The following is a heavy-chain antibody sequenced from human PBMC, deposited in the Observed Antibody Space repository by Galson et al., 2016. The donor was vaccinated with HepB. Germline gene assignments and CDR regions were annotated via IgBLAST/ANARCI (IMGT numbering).Heavy chain of an antibody. D-gene: IGHD6-13*01. CDR1: GYTFSRNP. CDR3: ASPSSTWHNGLDV. V-gene: IGHV1-3*01. CDR2: INAGNGNT. J-gene: IGHJ3*01. Sequence: SVKVSCKASGYTFSRNPMHWVRQAPGQSLEWMGWINAGNGNTKYSQKFQGRVSLTSDTYASTPYMELSRLRSADTAVYSCASPSSTWHNGLDVWGQGTVVVVSS.